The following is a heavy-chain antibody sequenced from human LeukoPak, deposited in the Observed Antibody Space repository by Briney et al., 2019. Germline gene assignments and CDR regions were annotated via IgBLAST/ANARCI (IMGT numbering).Heavy chain of an antibody. Sequence: GGSLRLSCAASGFTFSSYWMSWVRQAPGKGLEWVANIKQDGSEKYYVDSVKGRFTTSRDNAKNSLYLQMNSLRAEDTAVYYCARDLSPHYDFWSGYYPSYFDYWGQGTLVTVSS. CDR2: IKQDGSEK. V-gene: IGHV3-7*01. D-gene: IGHD3-3*01. CDR3: ARDLSPHYDFWSGYYPSYFDY. J-gene: IGHJ4*02. CDR1: GFTFSSYW.